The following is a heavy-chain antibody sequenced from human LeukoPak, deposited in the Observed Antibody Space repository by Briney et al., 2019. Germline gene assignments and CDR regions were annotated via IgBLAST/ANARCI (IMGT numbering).Heavy chain of an antibody. J-gene: IGHJ4*02. CDR3: ARYVVYGSGKYYFDY. D-gene: IGHD3-10*01. CDR1: GGSVSSTTYY. Sequence: SETQSLTCTVSGGSVSSTTYYWRWIRQPPGKGLECIASINYSGSTYYYPSVKVRVTFSVDTSENKFSLKLSSVTAADTAVYYCARYVVYGSGKYYFDYWGQGTLVTVSS. CDR2: INYSGST. V-gene: IGHV4-39*01.